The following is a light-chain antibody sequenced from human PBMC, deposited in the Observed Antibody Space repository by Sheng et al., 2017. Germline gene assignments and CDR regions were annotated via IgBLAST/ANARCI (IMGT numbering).Light chain of an antibody. V-gene: IGLV2-14*01. Sequence: QSALTQPASVSGSPGQSITISCTGTSSDVGGYNYVSWYQQHPGKAPKVMIYDVSDRPSGVSNRFSGSKSGNTASLTISGLQAEDEADYYCSSYTTSSALRVFGTGTKVTVL. J-gene: IGLJ1*01. CDR2: DVS. CDR1: SSDVGGYNY. CDR3: SSYTTSSALRV.